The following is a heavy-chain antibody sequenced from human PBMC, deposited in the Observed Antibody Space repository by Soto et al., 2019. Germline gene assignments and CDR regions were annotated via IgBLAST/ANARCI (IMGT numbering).Heavy chain of an antibody. Sequence: QVQLQESGPGLVKPSETLSLTCTVSGGSISSYYWSWIRQPPGKGLEWIGYIYYSGSTNYHPSLKSRVTISVDTSKNQFSLKLSSVTAADTAVYYCARRADYFDYWGQGTLVTVSS. J-gene: IGHJ4*02. V-gene: IGHV4-59*01. CDR2: IYYSGST. D-gene: IGHD6-19*01. CDR1: GGSISSYY. CDR3: ARRADYFDY.